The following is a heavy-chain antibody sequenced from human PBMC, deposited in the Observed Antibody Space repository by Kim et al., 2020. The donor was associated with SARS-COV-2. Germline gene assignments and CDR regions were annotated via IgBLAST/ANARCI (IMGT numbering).Heavy chain of an antibody. CDR3: AKAHGDGGYQQLTYFQR. CDR2: ISGSGDST. V-gene: IGHV3-23*01. J-gene: IGHJ1*01. CDR1: GFTFSSYA. Sequence: GGSLRLSCAASGFTFSSYAMIWVRQAPGKGLEWVSLISGSGDSTYYADSVKGRFTISRDNSKNTLSLQMNSLRAEDTAIYFCAKAHGDGGYQQLTYFQRWCQGTLVTVSS. D-gene: IGHD2-2*01.